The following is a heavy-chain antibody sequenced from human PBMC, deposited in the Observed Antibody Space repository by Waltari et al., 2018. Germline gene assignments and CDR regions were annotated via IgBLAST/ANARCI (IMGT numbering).Heavy chain of an antibody. CDR2: IYTSGST. Sequence: QVQLQESGPGLVKPSETLSLTCTVSGGSISSYYWSWIRQPAGKGLEWIGRIYTSGSTNYNPSRKRRVTMSVDTSKNQFSLKLSSVTAADTAVYYCARVKGPGDLGWDAFDIWGQGTMVTVSS. V-gene: IGHV4-4*07. CDR1: GGSISSYY. D-gene: IGHD4-17*01. J-gene: IGHJ3*02. CDR3: ARVKGPGDLGWDAFDI.